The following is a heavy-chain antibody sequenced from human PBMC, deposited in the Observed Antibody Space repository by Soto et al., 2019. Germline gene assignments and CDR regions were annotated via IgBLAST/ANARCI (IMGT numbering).Heavy chain of an antibody. CDR2: INAGNGNT. V-gene: IGHV1-3*01. CDR3: ARDRRCSSTSCYRRGMDYYYGMDV. Sequence: ASVKVSCKASGYTFTSYAMHWVRQAPGQRLEWMGWINAGNGNTKYSQKFQGRVTITRDTSASTAYMELSSLRSEDTAVYYCARDRRCSSTSCYRRGMDYYYGMDVWGQGTTVTVSS. J-gene: IGHJ6*02. CDR1: GYTFTSYA. D-gene: IGHD2-2*02.